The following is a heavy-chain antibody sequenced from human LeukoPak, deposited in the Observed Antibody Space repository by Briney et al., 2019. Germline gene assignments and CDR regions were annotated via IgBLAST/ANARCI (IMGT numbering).Heavy chain of an antibody. J-gene: IGHJ4*02. CDR3: ARYAASAPPRYPRYYFDS. Sequence: GGSLRLSCAASGFTFSNSAMSWVRQAPGKGLEWVSSISSSGTYIYYGGSVKGRFTISRDNAKNSLFLQMNSLRAEDTAVYYCARYAASAPPRYPRYYFDSWGQGTLVTVSS. CDR2: ISSSGTYI. D-gene: IGHD6-13*01. CDR1: GFTFSNSA. V-gene: IGHV3-21*01.